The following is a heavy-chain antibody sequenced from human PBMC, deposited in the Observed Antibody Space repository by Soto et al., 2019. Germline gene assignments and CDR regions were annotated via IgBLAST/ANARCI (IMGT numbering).Heavy chain of an antibody. CDR2: IIPVLGIA. Sequence: ASVKVSCKASGGTFSTYTITCLRQAPGQGPEWMGRIIPVLGIANYAQKFQGRITITADKSTSTAYMELSSLRSEDTAVFYCASHPRTDYYYGMDVWGQGTTVTVSS. CDR3: ASHPRTDYYYGMDV. D-gene: IGHD2-8*02. CDR1: GGTFSTYT. J-gene: IGHJ6*02. V-gene: IGHV1-69*02.